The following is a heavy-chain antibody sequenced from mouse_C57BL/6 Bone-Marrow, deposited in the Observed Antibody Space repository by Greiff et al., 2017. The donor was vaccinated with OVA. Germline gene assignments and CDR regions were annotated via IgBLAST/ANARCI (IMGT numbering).Heavy chain of an antibody. D-gene: IGHD1-1*01. CDR3: ARDAPYYYGFDY. CDR2: ISDGGSYT. V-gene: IGHV5-4*01. J-gene: IGHJ2*01. CDR1: GFTFSSYA. Sequence: EVKLVESGGGLVKPGGSLKLSCAASGFTFSSYAMSWVRQTPEKRLEWVATISDGGSYTYYPDNVKGRFTISRDNAKNNLYLQMSHLKSEDTAMYYCARDAPYYYGFDYWGQGTTLTVSS.